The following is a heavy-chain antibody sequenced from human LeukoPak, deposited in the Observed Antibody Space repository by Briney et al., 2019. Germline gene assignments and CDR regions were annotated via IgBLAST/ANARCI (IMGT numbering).Heavy chain of an antibody. V-gene: IGHV3-48*04. J-gene: IGHJ4*02. CDR1: GFTFSDQS. CDR3: ARGPASGAWLIDY. Sequence: GGSLRLSCVASGFTFSDQSMNWLRQVPGKGLEWLSYISGSSDSIDYADSVKGRFAISRDNAKNSLYLQMDSLRAEDTAVYYCARGPASGAWLIDYWGQGILVTVSS. D-gene: IGHD6-19*01. CDR2: ISGSSDSI.